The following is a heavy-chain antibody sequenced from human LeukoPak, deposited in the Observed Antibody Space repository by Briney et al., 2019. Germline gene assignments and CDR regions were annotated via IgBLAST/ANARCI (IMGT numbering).Heavy chain of an antibody. Sequence: ASVKVSCKASGGTFSSYAISWVRQAPGQGLEWMGRIIPIFGTANYAQKFQGRVTITTDESTSTAYMELSSLRSEDTAVHYCARDGAVYPYYDFWSGEHWGQGTLVTVSS. V-gene: IGHV1-69*05. J-gene: IGHJ4*02. CDR3: ARDGAVYPYYDFWSGEH. D-gene: IGHD3-3*01. CDR1: GGTFSSYA. CDR2: IIPIFGTA.